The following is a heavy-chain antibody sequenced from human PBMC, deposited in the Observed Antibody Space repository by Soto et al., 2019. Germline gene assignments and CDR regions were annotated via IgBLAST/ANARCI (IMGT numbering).Heavy chain of an antibody. J-gene: IGHJ4*02. CDR1: GYTFTGYY. CDR3: ARDLDMIVVVFSGLNY. Sequence: ASVKVSCKASGYTFTGYYMHWVRQAPGQGLEWMGWINPNSGGTNYAQKFQGRVTMTRDTSISTAYMELSRLRSDDTAVYYCARDLDMIVVVFSGLNYWGQGTLVTSPQ. CDR2: INPNSGGT. D-gene: IGHD3-22*01. V-gene: IGHV1-2*02.